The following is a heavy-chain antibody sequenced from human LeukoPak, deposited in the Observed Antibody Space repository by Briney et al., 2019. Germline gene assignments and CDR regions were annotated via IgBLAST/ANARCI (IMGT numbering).Heavy chain of an antibody. Sequence: SQTLSLTCTVSGGSISSGGYYWTWLRQHPGKGLEWIGYVYYSGSPYYNPSLKSRVTISVDTSKNQFSLKLSSVTAADTAVYYCARDNDGSGYYWASWGQGTLVTVSS. D-gene: IGHD3-22*01. CDR2: VYYSGSP. CDR1: GGSISSGGYY. V-gene: IGHV4-31*03. J-gene: IGHJ5*01. CDR3: ARDNDGSGYYWAS.